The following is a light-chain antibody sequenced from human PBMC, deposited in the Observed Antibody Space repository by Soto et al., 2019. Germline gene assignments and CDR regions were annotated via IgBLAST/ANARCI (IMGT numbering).Light chain of an antibody. V-gene: IGKV1-27*01. CDR2: AAS. Sequence: DIQMTQSPATLSASVGDRVTITCRASQSVSSWLAWYQQKPGKAPKVVIYAASTLQSGVPSRFSGSGSGTDFTLTISSLQHEDVETYSCQKYNSAPLTLGGGTKVDIK. CDR1: QSVSSW. CDR3: QKYNSAPLT. J-gene: IGKJ4*01.